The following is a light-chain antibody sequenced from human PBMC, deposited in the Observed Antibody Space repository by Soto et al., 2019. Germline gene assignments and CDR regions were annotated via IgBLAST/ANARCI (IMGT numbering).Light chain of an antibody. J-gene: IGKJ5*01. CDR1: QGISNH. V-gene: IGKV1-17*03. Sequence: DIQMTQSPSAMSASVGDRVTITCRASQGISNHLVWFQQKPGQVPKRLIYDASVLQAGVSSRFSGSGSGIDFTLTISSLQPEDFATYFCLHHHNFPLTFGQGTRLEIK. CDR3: LHHHNFPLT. CDR2: DAS.